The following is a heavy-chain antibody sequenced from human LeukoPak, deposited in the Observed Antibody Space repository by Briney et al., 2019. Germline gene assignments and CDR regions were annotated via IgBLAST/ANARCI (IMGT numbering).Heavy chain of an antibody. D-gene: IGHD4-11*01. CDR1: GFTFSNSG. Sequence: GGSLRLSCAASGFTFSNSGMSWVRQAPGKGLEWVSGISGSGGSTYYADSVKGRFTISRHNSENTLYLQMNSLRAEDTAVYYCARGMTNPFDYWGQGTLVTVSS. V-gene: IGHV3-23*01. CDR3: ARGMTNPFDY. J-gene: IGHJ4*02. CDR2: ISGSGGST.